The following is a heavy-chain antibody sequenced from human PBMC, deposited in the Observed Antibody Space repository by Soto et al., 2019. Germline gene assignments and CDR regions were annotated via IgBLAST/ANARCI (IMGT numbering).Heavy chain of an antibody. CDR2: IYYSENT. J-gene: IGHJ4*02. CDR3: ATLPPYGALDY. Sequence: SETLSLTCTVSGDSISSSSNHWGWIRQPPGKGLEWIGNIYYSENTYYNPSLKSRVTISVDTSKNQFSLRLTSVTAADTAVYYCATLPPYGALDYWGQGTLVTVSS. V-gene: IGHV4-39*01. D-gene: IGHD4-17*01. CDR1: GDSISSSSNH.